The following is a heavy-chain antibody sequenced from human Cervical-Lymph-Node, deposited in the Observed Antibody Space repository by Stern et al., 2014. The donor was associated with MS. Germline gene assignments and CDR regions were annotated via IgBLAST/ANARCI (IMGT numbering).Heavy chain of an antibody. V-gene: IGHV1-18*01. CDR2: INTITGDT. CDR1: GYSFTTFG. D-gene: IGHD1-26*01. Sequence: QVQLGQSAVEVKKPGASVKVSCKASGYSFTTFGISWVRQAPGQGLEWMGWINTITGDTNYAKSFQVRVTMTRDTSTGTAYMDLISLRSDDTAVYYCARGWELTPWGQGTLVTVSS. CDR3: ARGWELTP. J-gene: IGHJ4*02.